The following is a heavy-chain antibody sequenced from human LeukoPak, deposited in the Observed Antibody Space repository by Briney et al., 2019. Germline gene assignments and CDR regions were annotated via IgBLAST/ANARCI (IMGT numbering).Heavy chain of an antibody. Sequence: ASVKVSCKASGYSFTGYYMHWVRQAPGQGLEWMGWIRPNSGATNYAQNFRGRFTMTWDTSISTAFMDLSSLKSDDTAIYYCASDNTGLPPYDPWGQGTLVTVSS. CDR2: IRPNSGAT. CDR3: ASDNTGLPPYDP. CDR1: GYSFTGYY. J-gene: IGHJ5*02. V-gene: IGHV1-2*02. D-gene: IGHD2-8*02.